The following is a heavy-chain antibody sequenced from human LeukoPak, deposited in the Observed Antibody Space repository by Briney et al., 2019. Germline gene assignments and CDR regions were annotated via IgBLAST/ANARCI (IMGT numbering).Heavy chain of an antibody. CDR1: GGSFSGYY. CDR3: AGNSSSSVDY. CDR2: INHSGST. J-gene: IGHJ4*02. D-gene: IGHD6-6*01. V-gene: IGHV4-34*01. Sequence: SETLSLTCAVYGGSFSGYYWSWIRQPPGKGLEWIGEINHSGSTNYNPSLKSRVTISVDTSENQFSLKLSSVTAADTAVYYCAGNSSSSVDYWGQGTLVTVSS.